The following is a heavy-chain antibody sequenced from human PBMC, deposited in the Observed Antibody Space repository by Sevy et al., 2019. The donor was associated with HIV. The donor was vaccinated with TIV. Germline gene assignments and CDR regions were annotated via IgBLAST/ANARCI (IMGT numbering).Heavy chain of an antibody. J-gene: IGHJ3*02. D-gene: IGHD3-3*01. CDR2: ISGGGGST. CDR3: AKESRERYNFIGPDAFDI. CDR1: GFTFSSYA. Sequence: GGSLRLSCAASGFTFSSYAMSWVRQAPGKGLEWVSAISGGGGSTFYADSVKGRFTISRDNSKNTLYLQMNSLRAEDTAVYYCAKESRERYNFIGPDAFDIWGQGTMVAVSS. V-gene: IGHV3-23*01.